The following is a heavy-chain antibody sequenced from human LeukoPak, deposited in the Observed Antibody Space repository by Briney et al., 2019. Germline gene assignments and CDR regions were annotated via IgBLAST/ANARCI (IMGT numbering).Heavy chain of an antibody. CDR3: ARDGSPHVSMTVVTSPDY. CDR2: SNTSGGAT. CDR1: GYTFTTYY. V-gene: IGHV1-46*01. D-gene: IGHD3-22*01. Sequence: ASVKVSCKASGYTFTTYYMHLVRQAPGQGLEWMGISNTSGGATSYAQKFQGRVTMTRDTSTSTVYMELSSLRSEDTAVYYCARDGSPHVSMTVVTSPDYWGQGTLVTVSS. J-gene: IGHJ4*02.